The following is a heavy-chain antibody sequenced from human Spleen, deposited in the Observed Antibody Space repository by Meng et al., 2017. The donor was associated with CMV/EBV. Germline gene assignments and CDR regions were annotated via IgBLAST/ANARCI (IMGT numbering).Heavy chain of an antibody. D-gene: IGHD2-2*01. J-gene: IGHJ4*02. CDR1: GFTFSNYW. CDR2: INNDGSIT. V-gene: IGHV3-74*01. Sequence: SGFTFSNYWMHWVRQAPGKGLVWVSRINNDGSITDDADSVKGRFMISRDNAKNTLYLQMNRLSPEDTAVYYCATDCGSTSCDPPDFDYWGQGTLVTVSS. CDR3: ATDCGSTSCDPPDFDY.